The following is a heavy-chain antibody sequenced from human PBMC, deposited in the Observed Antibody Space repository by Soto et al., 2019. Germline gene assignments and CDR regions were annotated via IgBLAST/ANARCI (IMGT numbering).Heavy chain of an antibody. CDR1: VGTFSSYT. Sequence: QVQLVQSGAEVKKPGSSVKVSCKASVGTFSSYTISWVRQAPGQGLEWMGRIIPILGIANYAQKFQGRVTITADQSTSAASMELSSLRSEDTAVYYCARGELDTAMLGMDVCGQGTTVTVSS. CDR2: IIPILGIA. CDR3: ARGELDTAMLGMDV. D-gene: IGHD5-18*01. J-gene: IGHJ6*02. V-gene: IGHV1-69*02.